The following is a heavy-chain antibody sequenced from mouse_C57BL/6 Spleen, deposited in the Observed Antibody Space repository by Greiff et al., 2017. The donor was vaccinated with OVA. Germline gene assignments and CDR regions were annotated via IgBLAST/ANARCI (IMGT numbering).Heavy chain of an antibody. V-gene: IGHV5-17*01. Sequence: EVQLVESGGGLEKPGGSLKLSCAASGFTFSDYGMHWVRQAPEKGLEWVAYISSGSSTIYYADTVKGRFTISRDNAKNTLFLQMTSLRSEDTAMYYCARTYGNYAGAWFAYWGQGTLVTVSA. CDR1: GFTFSDYG. J-gene: IGHJ3*01. D-gene: IGHD2-1*01. CDR2: ISSGSSTI. CDR3: ARTYGNYAGAWFAY.